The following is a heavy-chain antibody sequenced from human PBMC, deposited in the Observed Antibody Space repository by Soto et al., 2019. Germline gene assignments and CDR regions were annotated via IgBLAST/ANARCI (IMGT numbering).Heavy chain of an antibody. CDR2: VSYDGGKK. CDR1: GFTFSNYA. J-gene: IGHJ3*01. CDR3: AKSLLVGSWEGIAFDV. Sequence: QVQLVESGGGVVQPGRSLRLSCAASGFTFSNYAMHWVRQAPGKGLEWVAVVSYDGGKKYYADSVKGRFTISRDNSKNTLYLQVNSLRAEDTAVYYCAKSLLVGSWEGIAFDVWGQGTMVTVSS. V-gene: IGHV3-30*18. D-gene: IGHD1-26*01.